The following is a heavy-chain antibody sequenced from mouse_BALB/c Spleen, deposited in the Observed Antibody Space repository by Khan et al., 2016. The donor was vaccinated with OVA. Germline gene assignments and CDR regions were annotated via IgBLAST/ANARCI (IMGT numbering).Heavy chain of an antibody. J-gene: IGHJ3*01. Sequence: QVQLQQPGPELVKPGASVKMSCKASGYTFTDYVINWVKQRTGQGLEWIGDIFPGGGSSYYNEKLKGKAKLTADKSSNTAYMQLSSLTFEDAAVYFCARGGYSVFAYWGQGTLVTVSA. D-gene: IGHD2-3*01. CDR1: GYTFTDYV. CDR3: ARGGYSVFAY. CDR2: IFPGGGSS. V-gene: IGHV1-77*01.